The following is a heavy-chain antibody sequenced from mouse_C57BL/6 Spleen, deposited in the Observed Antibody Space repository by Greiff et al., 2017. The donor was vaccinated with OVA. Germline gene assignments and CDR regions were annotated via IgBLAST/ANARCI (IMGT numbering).Heavy chain of an antibody. CDR1: GYSITSGYY. V-gene: IGHV3-6*01. D-gene: IGHD2-1*01. Sequence: EVKLVESGPGLVKPSQSLSLTCSVTGYSITSGYYWNWIRQFPGNKLEWMGYISYDGSNNYNPSLKNRISITRDTSKNQFFLKLNSVTTEDTATYYCARDRGNYEDYCDYWGQGTTLTVSS. CDR2: ISYDGSN. CDR3: ARDRGNYEDYCDY. J-gene: IGHJ2*01.